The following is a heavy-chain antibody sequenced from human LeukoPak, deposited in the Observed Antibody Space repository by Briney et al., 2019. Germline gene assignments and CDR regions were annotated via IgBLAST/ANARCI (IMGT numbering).Heavy chain of an antibody. V-gene: IGHV4-38-2*01. CDR1: GYSISSGYY. Sequence: NPSETLSLTCAVSGYSISSGYYWGWIRQPPGKGLEWIGSIYHSGSTYYNPSLKSRVTISVDTSKNQFSLKLSSVTAADTAVYYCARTIWYSSPRSDWFDPWGQGTLVTVSS. J-gene: IGHJ5*02. CDR3: ARTIWYSSPRSDWFDP. CDR2: IYHSGST. D-gene: IGHD6-13*01.